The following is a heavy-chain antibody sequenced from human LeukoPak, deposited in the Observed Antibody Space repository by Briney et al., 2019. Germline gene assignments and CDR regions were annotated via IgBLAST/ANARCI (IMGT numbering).Heavy chain of an antibody. V-gene: IGHV4-34*12. D-gene: IGHD3-10*01. J-gene: IGHJ5*02. Sequence: SETLSLTCAVSGGSFSGFYWSWIRQSPGKGLEWIGEIMHTGSTDYNPSTDYNPSLKSRVTTSMDTSMHRFPLRLSSVTAADTAVYYCARAPPLNRFGELVRGGGNWFDPWGQGTLVTVSS. CDR3: ARAPPLNRFGELVRGGGNWFDP. CDR2: IMHTGSTDYNPST. CDR1: GGSFSGFY.